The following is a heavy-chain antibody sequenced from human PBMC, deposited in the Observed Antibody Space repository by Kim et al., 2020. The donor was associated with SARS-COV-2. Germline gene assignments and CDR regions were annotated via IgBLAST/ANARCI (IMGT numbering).Heavy chain of an antibody. J-gene: IGHJ4*01. D-gene: IGHD1-26*01. CDR1: GFTFSSYG. Sequence: GGSLRLSCAASGFTFSSYGMHWVRQAPGKGLEWVAVISYDGSNKYYADSVKGRFTISRDNSKNTLYLQMNSLRAEDTAVYYCASRGGSYSGSKGAVDYWG. CDR2: ISYDGSNK. CDR3: ASRGGSYSGSKGAVDY. V-gene: IGHV3-30*03.